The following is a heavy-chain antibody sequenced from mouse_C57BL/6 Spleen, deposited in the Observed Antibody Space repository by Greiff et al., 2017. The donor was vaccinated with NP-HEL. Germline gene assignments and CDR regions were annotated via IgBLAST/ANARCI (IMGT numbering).Heavy chain of an antibody. CDR1: GYTFTDYY. V-gene: IGHV1-19*01. CDR2: INPSNGGT. J-gene: IGHJ2*01. Sequence: VQLQQSGPVLVKPGASVKMSCKASGYTFTDYYMNWVKQSHGKSLEWIGVINPSNGGTSYNQKFKGKATLTVDKSSSTAYMELNSLTSEDSAVYYCARGAYGTNFDYWGQGTTLTVSS. CDR3: ARGAYGTNFDY. D-gene: IGHD2-1*01.